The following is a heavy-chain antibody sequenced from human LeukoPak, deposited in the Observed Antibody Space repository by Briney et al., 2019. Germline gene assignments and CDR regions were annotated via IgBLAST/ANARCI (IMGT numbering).Heavy chain of an antibody. Sequence: SETLSLTCAVSGGSFSDYYWSWIRQPPGKGLEWIGEINHSGSTNYNPSLKSRVTISVDTSKNQFSLKLSSVTAADTAVYYCARGEIVYHFYMDVWGKGTTVTVSS. D-gene: IGHD2-15*01. CDR1: GGSFSDYY. CDR3: ARGEIVYHFYMDV. V-gene: IGHV4-34*01. J-gene: IGHJ6*03. CDR2: INHSGST.